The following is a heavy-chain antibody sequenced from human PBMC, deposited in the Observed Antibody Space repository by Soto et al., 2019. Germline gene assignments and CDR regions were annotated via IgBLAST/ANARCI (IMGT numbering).Heavy chain of an antibody. CDR2: IYSGGST. J-gene: IGHJ4*02. CDR3: ARGPGGFGELSLDY. CDR1: GGCFSTYY. V-gene: IGHV4-4*07. D-gene: IGHD3-10*01. Sequence: PSETLSLTCSVSGGCFSTYYWRWFRQPAGKGLEWIGRIYSGGSTNFNPSLRSRVTVSVDMSKNQFSLKLTSVTAADTAVYYCARGPGGFGELSLDYWGQGTLVTVS.